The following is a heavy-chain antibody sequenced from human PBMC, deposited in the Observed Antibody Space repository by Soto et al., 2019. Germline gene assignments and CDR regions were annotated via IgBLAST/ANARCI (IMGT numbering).Heavy chain of an antibody. J-gene: IGHJ4*02. V-gene: IGHV3-21*01. CDR1: GFTFSSYS. CDR2: ISSSSSYI. CDR3: ARDPSGGGWTAYYFDY. D-gene: IGHD2-15*01. Sequence: KAGGSLRLSCAASGFTFSSYSMNWVRQAPGKGLEWVSSISSSSSYIYYADSVKGRFTISRDNAKNSLYLQMNSLRAEDTAVYYCARDPSGGGWTAYYFDYWGQGTLVTVSS.